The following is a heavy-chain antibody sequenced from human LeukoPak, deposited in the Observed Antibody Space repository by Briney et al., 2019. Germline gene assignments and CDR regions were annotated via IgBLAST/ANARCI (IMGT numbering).Heavy chain of an antibody. Sequence: GSLRLSCAASGFTFSSYWMSWVRQAPGKGLEWVANIKQDGSEKYYVDSVKGRFTISRDNAKNSLYLQMNSLRAEDTAVYYCANYGSGSSFDYWGQGTLVTVSS. CDR1: GFTFSSYW. CDR3: ANYGSGSSFDY. CDR2: IKQDGSEK. D-gene: IGHD3-10*01. J-gene: IGHJ4*02. V-gene: IGHV3-7*01.